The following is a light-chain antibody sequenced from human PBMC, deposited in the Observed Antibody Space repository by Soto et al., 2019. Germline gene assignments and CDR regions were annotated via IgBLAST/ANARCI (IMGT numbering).Light chain of an antibody. Sequence: SYELTQPPSVSVAPGQTARITCGGNNIGSKSVHWCQQKPGQAPVLVVYDDSDRPSGIPERFSGSNSGNTATLTISRVEAGDEADYYCQVWDSSSDHLYVFGTGTKLTVL. CDR3: QVWDSSSDHLYV. CDR1: NIGSKS. CDR2: DDS. V-gene: IGLV3-21*02. J-gene: IGLJ1*01.